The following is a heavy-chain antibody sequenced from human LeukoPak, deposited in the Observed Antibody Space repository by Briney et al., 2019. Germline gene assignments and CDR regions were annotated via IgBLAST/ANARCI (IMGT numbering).Heavy chain of an antibody. V-gene: IGHV3-9*01. CDR1: GFTFDDYA. CDR2: ISWNSGSI. J-gene: IGHJ6*02. CDR3: AKDIGSGSYADYYYYGMDV. D-gene: IGHD3-10*01. Sequence: GGSLRLSCAASGFTFDDYAMHWVRQAPGKGLEWVSGISWNSGSIGYADSVKGRFTISRDNAKNSLYLQMNSLRAEDTALYYCAKDIGSGSYADYYYYGMDVWGQGTTVTVSS.